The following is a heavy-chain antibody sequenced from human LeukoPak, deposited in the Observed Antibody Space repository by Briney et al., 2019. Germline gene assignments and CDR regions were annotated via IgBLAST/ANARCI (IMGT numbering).Heavy chain of an antibody. CDR2: IYWNDDE. J-gene: IGHJ4*02. V-gene: IGHV2-5*01. CDR3: ARRLEYTRSFDY. CDR1: GFSLSTSGVG. Sequence: SDPTLVNPTQTLTLTCTFSGFSLSTSGVGVGWIRQAPGKALEWLALIYWNDDERYSPSLKSRLTITKDTSKNQVVLTMIHMDPVDTATYYCARRLEYTRSFDYWGQGTLVTVSS. D-gene: IGHD6-6*01.